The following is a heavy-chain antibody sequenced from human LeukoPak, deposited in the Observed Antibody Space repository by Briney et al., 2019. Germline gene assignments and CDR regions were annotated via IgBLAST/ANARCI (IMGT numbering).Heavy chain of an antibody. V-gene: IGHV1-18*01. CDR2: ISAYNGNT. J-gene: IGHJ4*02. CDR1: GYTFTSYG. D-gene: IGHD3-3*01. Sequence: ASVKVSCKASGYTFTSYGISWVRQAPGQGLEWMGWISAYNGNTNYAQKLQGRVTMTTDTSTSTAYMELRSLRSDDTAVYYCARDAYPYMYYDFWSGYYPNLYYDYWGQGTLVTVSS. CDR3: ARDAYPYMYYDFWSGYYPNLYYDY.